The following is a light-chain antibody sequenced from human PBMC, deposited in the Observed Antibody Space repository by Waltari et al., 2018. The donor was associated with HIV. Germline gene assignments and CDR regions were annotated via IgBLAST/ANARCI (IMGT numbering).Light chain of an antibody. CDR3: GTWDGSLNIGV. J-gene: IGLJ2*01. Sequence: QPVLTQPPSMSAAAGQSVTIPCSAHGFAIANSYLSWYQQLPRAAPKLLIYDTSERPSGIPDRFSGSKSDTSATLAITGLQTGDEAHYYCGTWDGSLNIGVFGEGTKLTVL. V-gene: IGLV1-51*01. CDR2: DTS. CDR1: GFAIANSY.